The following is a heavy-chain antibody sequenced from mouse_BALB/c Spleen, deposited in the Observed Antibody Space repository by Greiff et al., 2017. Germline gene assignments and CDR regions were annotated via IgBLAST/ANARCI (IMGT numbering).Heavy chain of an antibody. CDR2: ISDGGSYT. V-gene: IGHV5-4*02. CDR3: ARGSGYGNFWFAY. Sequence: EVQLQESGGGLVKPGGSLKLSCAASGFTFSDYYMYWVRQTPEKRLEWVATISDGGSYTYYPDSVKGRFTISRDNAKNNLYLQMSSLKSEDTAMYYCARGSGYGNFWFAYWGQGTLVTVSA. CDR1: GFTFSDYY. D-gene: IGHD2-10*02. J-gene: IGHJ3*01.